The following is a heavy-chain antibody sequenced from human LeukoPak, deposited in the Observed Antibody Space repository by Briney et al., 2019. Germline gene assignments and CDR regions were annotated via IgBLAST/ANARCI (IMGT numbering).Heavy chain of an antibody. CDR2: ISSSGNT. D-gene: IGHD1-26*01. CDR1: GGSFSGYY. Sequence: PSETLSLTCAVYGGSFSGYYWSWIRQPPGERLEYIGYISSSGNTNYNPSLSRRVTMSLDTSKNQVSLKLSSVTAADTATYFCARHASGGTYPMDVWAKGTTVIVSS. CDR3: ARHASGGTYPMDV. V-gene: IGHV4-4*09. J-gene: IGHJ6*04.